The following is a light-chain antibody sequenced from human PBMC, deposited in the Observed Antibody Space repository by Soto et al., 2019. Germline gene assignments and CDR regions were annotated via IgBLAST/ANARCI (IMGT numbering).Light chain of an antibody. CDR1: QSIRSY. CDR3: QQYNSYSRT. CDR2: DAS. Sequence: IQMTQSPSSLSASVGDRVTITCRASQSIRSYLNCYQQKPGRAPKFLIYDASSLESGVPSRFSGSGSGTEFTLTISSLQPDDFATYYCQQYNSYSRTFGQGTKVDI. J-gene: IGKJ1*01. V-gene: IGKV1-5*01.